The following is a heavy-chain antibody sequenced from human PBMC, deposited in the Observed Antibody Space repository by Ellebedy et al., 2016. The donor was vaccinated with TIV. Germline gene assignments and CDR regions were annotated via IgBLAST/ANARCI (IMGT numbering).Heavy chain of an antibody. J-gene: IGHJ4*02. CDR1: GFTFSSYS. CDR3: AGHGDRAMTH. Sequence: PGGSLRLSCAASGFTFSSYSMNWVRQAPGKGLEWVSVIYSGGTTHYADSVKGRFTISRGKSKNTMYLQMNSLRAEDTAVYYCAGHGDRAMTHWGQGTLVTVSS. CDR2: IYSGGTT. D-gene: IGHD5-18*01. V-gene: IGHV3-66*04.